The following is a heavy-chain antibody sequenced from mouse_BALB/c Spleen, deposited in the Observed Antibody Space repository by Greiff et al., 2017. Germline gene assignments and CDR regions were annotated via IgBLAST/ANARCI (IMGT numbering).Heavy chain of an antibody. V-gene: IGHV5-6-5*01. D-gene: IGHD2-2*01. Sequence: EVKLMESGGGLVKPGGSLKLSCAASGFTFSSYAMSWVRQTPEKRLEWVASISSGGSTYYPDSVKGRFTISRDNARNILYLQMSSLRSEDTAMYYCASYYGYPYYAMDYWGQGTSVTVSS. CDR1: GFTFSSYA. CDR2: ISSGGST. CDR3: ASYYGYPYYAMDY. J-gene: IGHJ4*01.